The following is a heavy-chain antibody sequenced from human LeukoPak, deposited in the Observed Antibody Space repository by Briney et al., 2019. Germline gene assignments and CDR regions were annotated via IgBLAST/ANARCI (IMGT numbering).Heavy chain of an antibody. CDR2: INAKSGGA. CDR3: ARVRKTDIVVPASYVFYY. Sequence: ASVRVSCVPPGYSFTRYLLHWVRQAPGQGLEWMGRINAKSGGANYAQKFQGRVTMTSDTSISTTYIELSRLRSDDTAVYYCARVRKTDIVVPASYVFYYWGQGTLGTVSS. CDR1: GYSFTRYL. J-gene: IGHJ4*02. D-gene: IGHD2-2*01. V-gene: IGHV1-2*06.